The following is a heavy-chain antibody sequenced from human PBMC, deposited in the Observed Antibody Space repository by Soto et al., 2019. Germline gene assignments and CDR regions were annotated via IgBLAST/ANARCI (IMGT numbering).Heavy chain of an antibody. V-gene: IGHV1-69*02. D-gene: IGHD2-2*01. J-gene: IGHJ6*02. Sequence: QVQLVQSGAEVKKPGSSVKVSCKASGGTFSSYTISWVRQAPGQGLEWMGRIIPILGIANYAQKFQGRVTITADKSTSTAYMELSSLRSEDTAVYYCANMSVVPAAKGEGMDVWGQGTTVTVSS. CDR2: IIPILGIA. CDR3: ANMSVVPAAKGEGMDV. CDR1: GGTFSSYT.